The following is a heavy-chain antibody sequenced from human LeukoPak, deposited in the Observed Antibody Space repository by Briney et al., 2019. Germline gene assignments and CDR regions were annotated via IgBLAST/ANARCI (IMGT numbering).Heavy chain of an antibody. V-gene: IGHV3-21*01. D-gene: IGHD3-9*01. Sequence: GGSLRLSCVASGSTFSYCWMSWARQAPGKGLEWVSSISSSSSYIYYADSVKGRFTISRDNAKNSLYLQMNSLRAEDTAVYYCARGLRILTSHDAFDIWGQGTMVTVSS. J-gene: IGHJ3*02. CDR3: ARGLRILTSHDAFDI. CDR2: ISSSSSYI. CDR1: GSTFSYCW.